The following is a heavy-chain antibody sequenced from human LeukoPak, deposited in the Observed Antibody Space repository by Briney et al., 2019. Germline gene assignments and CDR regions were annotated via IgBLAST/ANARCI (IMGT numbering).Heavy chain of an antibody. CDR2: INHSGST. CDR1: GGSFSDYY. V-gene: IGHV4-34*01. CDR3: ARRVRGVNDAFDI. Sequence: SETLSLTCAVYGGSFSDYYWSWIRQPPGKGLEWIGEINHSGSTNYNPSLKSRVTISVDTSKNQFSLKLSSVTAADTAVYYCARRVRGVNDAFDIWGQGTMVTVSS. D-gene: IGHD3-10*01. J-gene: IGHJ3*02.